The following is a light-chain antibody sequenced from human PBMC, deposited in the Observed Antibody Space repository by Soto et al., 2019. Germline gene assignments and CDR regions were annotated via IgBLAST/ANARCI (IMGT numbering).Light chain of an antibody. CDR1: SSNIGAGYD. V-gene: IGLV1-40*01. Sequence: QSVLTQPPSVSGAPGQRVTISCTGSSSNIGAGYDVHWYQHLPGRAPKLLIYGNTNRPSGVPDRFSGSKSGTSASLAITGRQAEDEADYYCLSFDSSLSVVFGGGTKLTVL. J-gene: IGLJ2*01. CDR3: LSFDSSLSVV. CDR2: GNT.